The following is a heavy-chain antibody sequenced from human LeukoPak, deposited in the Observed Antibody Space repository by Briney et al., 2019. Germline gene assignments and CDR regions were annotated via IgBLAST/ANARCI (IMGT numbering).Heavy chain of an antibody. CDR2: IYHSGST. J-gene: IGHJ4*02. CDR3: ARQIKKYSSSRFGDCYFDY. Sequence: PSETLSLTCTVSGGSIGSGGYYWSWIRQPPGKGLEWIVYIYHSGSTYYNPSLKSRVTISVDTSKNQFSLKLSSVTAADTAVYYCARQIKKYSSSRFGDCYFDYWGQGTLVTVSS. CDR1: GGSIGSGGYY. D-gene: IGHD6-6*01. V-gene: IGHV4-30-2*03.